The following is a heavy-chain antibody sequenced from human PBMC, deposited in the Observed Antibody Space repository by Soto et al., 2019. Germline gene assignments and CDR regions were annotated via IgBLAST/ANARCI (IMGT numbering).Heavy chain of an antibody. CDR2: VIPVLGQA. J-gene: IGHJ4*02. V-gene: IGHV1-69*01. CDR1: GGTFSSYV. D-gene: IGHD1-26*01. CDR3: ARVGGVGAPPGSDF. Sequence: QVHLVQSGAEVKKPGSSVKVSCKASGGTFSSYVISWLRQAPGQGLEWMGGVIPVLGQAYYAQNFQGRVTITADESTRTAYMELSSLRSEDTAGYFCARVGGVGAPPGSDFWGQGTLVTVSS.